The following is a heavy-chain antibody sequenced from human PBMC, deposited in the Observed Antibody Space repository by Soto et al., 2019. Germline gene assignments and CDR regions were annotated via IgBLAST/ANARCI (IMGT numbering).Heavy chain of an antibody. CDR3: ARVHSRVTMVRGVQPGNWFDP. V-gene: IGHV1-18*01. CDR2: ISAYNGNT. J-gene: IGHJ5*02. D-gene: IGHD3-10*01. CDR1: DYTFTSYG. Sequence: ASVKVSCKASDYTFTSYGISWVRQAPGQGLEWMGWISAYNGNTNYAQKLQDRVTMTTDTSTSTAYMELSRLRSDDTAVYYCARVHSRVTMVRGVQPGNWFDPWGQGTLVTVSS.